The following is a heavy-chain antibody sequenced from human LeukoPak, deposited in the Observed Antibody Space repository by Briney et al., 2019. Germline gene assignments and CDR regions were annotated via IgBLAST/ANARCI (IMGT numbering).Heavy chain of an antibody. CDR2: IYSGGST. CDR1: GFTVSSNY. Sequence: GSLRLSCAASGFTVSSNYMSWVRQAPGKGLEWVSVIYSGGSTYYADSVKGRFTISRDNSKNTLYLQMNSLRAEDTAVYYCARDYYDSSGYWFDPWGQGTLVTVSS. V-gene: IGHV3-53*01. CDR3: ARDYYDSSGYWFDP. D-gene: IGHD3-22*01. J-gene: IGHJ5*02.